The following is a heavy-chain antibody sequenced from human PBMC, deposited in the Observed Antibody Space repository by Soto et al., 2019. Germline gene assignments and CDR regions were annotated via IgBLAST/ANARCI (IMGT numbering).Heavy chain of an antibody. J-gene: IGHJ4*02. CDR3: AKLRSGYSYGYIPNFDY. CDR1: GFTFSSYG. V-gene: IGHV3-30*18. D-gene: IGHD5-18*01. CDR2: ISYDGSNK. Sequence: PGGSLRLSCAASGFTFSSYGMHWVRQAPGKGLEWVAVISYDGSNKYYADSVKGRFTISRDNSKNTLYLQMNSLRAEDTAVYYCAKLRSGYSYGYIPNFDYWGQGTLVTVSS.